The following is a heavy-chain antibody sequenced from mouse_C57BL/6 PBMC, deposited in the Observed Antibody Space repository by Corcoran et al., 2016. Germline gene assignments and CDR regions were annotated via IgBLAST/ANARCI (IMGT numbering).Heavy chain of an antibody. Sequence: QVQLQQSGAELMKPGASVKLSCKATGYTFTGYWIEWVKQRPGHGLEWIGEILPGSGSTNYNDKFKGKATFTADTSSNTAYMQLSSLTTEYSAIYYCARWHYGSSQYYFDYWGQGTTLTVSS. D-gene: IGHD1-1*01. CDR3: ARWHYGSSQYYFDY. V-gene: IGHV1-9*01. CDR1: GYTFTGYW. J-gene: IGHJ2*01. CDR2: ILPGSGST.